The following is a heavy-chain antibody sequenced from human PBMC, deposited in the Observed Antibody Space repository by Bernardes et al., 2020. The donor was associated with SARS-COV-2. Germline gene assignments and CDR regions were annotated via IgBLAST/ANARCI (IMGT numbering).Heavy chain of an antibody. Sequence: GSLRLAWAASVFTLTNYALTWVRPAPGKGLEWVSIISTSGSPTFYADSVKGRFTISRDNSKNTLYLQMNSLRDEDTAVYYCAKRLSGNNPFDYWGHGTLVTVSS. J-gene: IGHJ4*01. CDR3: AKRLSGNNPFDY. D-gene: IGHD1-26*01. CDR1: VFTLTNYA. V-gene: IGHV3-23*01. CDR2: ISTSGSPT.